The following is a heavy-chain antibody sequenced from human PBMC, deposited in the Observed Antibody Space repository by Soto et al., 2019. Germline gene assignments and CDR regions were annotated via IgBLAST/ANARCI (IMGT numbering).Heavy chain of an antibody. V-gene: IGHV1-69*06. CDR1: GGTFSSYA. CDR2: IIPIFGTA. D-gene: IGHD6-13*01. Sequence: SVKVSCKASGGTFSSYAISWVRQAPGQGLEWMGGIIPIFGTANYAQKFQGRVTITADKSTSTAYMELSSLRSEDTAVYYCASKLAPSSSWHYYYYYGMDVWGQGTTVTVSS. CDR3: ASKLAPSSSWHYYYYYGMDV. J-gene: IGHJ6*02.